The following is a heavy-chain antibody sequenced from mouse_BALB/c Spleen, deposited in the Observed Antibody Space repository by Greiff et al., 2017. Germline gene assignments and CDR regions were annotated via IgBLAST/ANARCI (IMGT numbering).Heavy chain of an antibody. CDR2: IDPYNGGT. V-gene: IGHV1S135*01. Sequence: EVQGVESGPELVKPGASVKVSCKASGYSFTDYNMYWVKQSHGKSLEWIGYIDPYNGGTSYNQKFKGKATLTVDKSSSTAFMHLNSLTSEDSAVYYCAREDIYYGNPFAYWGQGTLVTVSA. CDR3: AREDIYYGNPFAY. CDR1: GYSFTDYN. J-gene: IGHJ3*01. D-gene: IGHD2-1*01.